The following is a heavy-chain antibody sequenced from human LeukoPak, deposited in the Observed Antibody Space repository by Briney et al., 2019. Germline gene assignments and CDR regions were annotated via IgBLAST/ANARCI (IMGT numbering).Heavy chain of an antibody. J-gene: IGHJ4*02. CDR3: ARGSGGYDPVDY. V-gene: IGHV4-59*11. CDR2: IYYSGST. D-gene: IGHD5-12*01. CDR1: GGSIRSHY. Sequence: PSETLSLTCSVSGGSIRSHYWSWIRQPPGKGLEWIGYIYYSGSTNYNPSLKSRVTISVDTSKNQVSLKLTSVTAADTAVYYCARGSGGYDPVDYWGQGTLVTVSS.